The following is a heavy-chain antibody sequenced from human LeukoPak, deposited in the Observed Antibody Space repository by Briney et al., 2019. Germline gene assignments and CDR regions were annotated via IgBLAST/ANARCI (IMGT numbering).Heavy chain of an antibody. J-gene: IGHJ5*02. V-gene: IGHV3-15*01. CDR1: GFTFSNAW. CDR2: VRSETDGGTT. CDR3: TTLSYAAAPT. Sequence: GGSLRLSCVASGFTFSNAWMSWVRQAPGKGLEWVSRVRSETDGGTTDYAAPVQGRFTISRDDSKNTLYLQMNSLETDDTAVYYCTTLSYAAAPTWGQGTLVTVSS. D-gene: IGHD2-2*01.